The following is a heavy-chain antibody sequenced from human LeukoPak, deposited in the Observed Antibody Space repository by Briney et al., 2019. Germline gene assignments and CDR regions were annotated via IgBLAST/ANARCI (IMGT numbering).Heavy chain of an antibody. J-gene: IGHJ3*01. D-gene: IGHD2/OR15-2a*01. V-gene: IGHV3-53*01. CDR1: GFSFEDYA. CDR3: ARGEDNNFDAFDV. Sequence: GGSLRLSCAASGFSFEDYAMHWVRQAPGKGLEWVSVMYSDDSANYADSVKGRFTISRDNSKNTLYLQMSSLRADDTAVYYCARGEDNNFDAFDVWGQGTMVTVSS. CDR2: MYSDDSA.